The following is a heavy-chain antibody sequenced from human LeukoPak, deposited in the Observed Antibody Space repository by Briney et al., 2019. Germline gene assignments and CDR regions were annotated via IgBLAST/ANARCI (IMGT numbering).Heavy chain of an antibody. J-gene: IGHJ4*02. Sequence: GESLKISCKGSGYSFTSYWIGWVRQMPGKGLEWMGIIYPGGSDTRYSPSFQGQVTISADKSISTAYLQWSSLKASDTAMYYCARYVKRSWETNYFDYWGQGTLVTVSS. CDR2: IYPGGSDT. D-gene: IGHD6-13*01. CDR3: ARYVKRSWETNYFDY. CDR1: GYSFTSYW. V-gene: IGHV5-51*01.